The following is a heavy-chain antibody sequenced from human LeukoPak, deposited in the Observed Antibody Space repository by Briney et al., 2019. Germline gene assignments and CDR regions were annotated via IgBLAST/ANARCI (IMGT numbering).Heavy chain of an antibody. D-gene: IGHD2-2*01. V-gene: IGHV1-2*02. CDR3: ARRQIDCSTTSCYVDY. Sequence: ASVKVSCKASGYTFTGYYMHWVRQAPGQGLEWMGWINPNSGGTNYAQKFQGRVTMTRDTSIGTAYMELSRLRSDDTAVYYCARRQIDCSTTSCYVDYWGQGTLVTVSS. J-gene: IGHJ4*02. CDR2: INPNSGGT. CDR1: GYTFTGYY.